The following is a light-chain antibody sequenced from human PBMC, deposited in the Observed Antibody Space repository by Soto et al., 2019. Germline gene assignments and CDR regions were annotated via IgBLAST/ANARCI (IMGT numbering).Light chain of an antibody. CDR3: SSYTSSYTYV. V-gene: IGLV2-14*03. CDR2: DVS. CDR1: SSDVGGYNF. J-gene: IGLJ1*01. Sequence: QSALTQPASGSGSPGQSVTISCAGTSSDVGGYNFVSWYQQHPGKAPQLMIYDVSSRPSGVSNRFSGSKSGNTASLTISGLQAEDEADYYCSSYTSSYTYVFGTGTKVTVL.